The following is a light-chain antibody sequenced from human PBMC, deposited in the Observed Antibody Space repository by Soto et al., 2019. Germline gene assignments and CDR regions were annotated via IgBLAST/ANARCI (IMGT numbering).Light chain of an antibody. CDR1: QSVSSY. CDR3: QQRSNWPPIT. Sequence: EIVWTHSPATLSFSPGEIATLSCRASQSVSSYLAWYQQKPGQAPRLLIYDASNRATGVPARFRGSGSGTDFTLTISSLEPEDFAVYYCQQRSNWPPITFGQGTRLEIK. J-gene: IGKJ5*01. V-gene: IGKV3-11*01. CDR2: DAS.